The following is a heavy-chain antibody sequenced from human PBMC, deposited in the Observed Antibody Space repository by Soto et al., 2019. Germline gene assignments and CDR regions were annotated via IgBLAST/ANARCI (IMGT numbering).Heavy chain of an antibody. CDR1: GGSISSGGHY. V-gene: IGHV4-31*03. CDR2: IYYSGST. CDR3: AGGRPAIPIDY. D-gene: IGHD2-2*01. J-gene: IGHJ4*02. Sequence: PSETLSLTCTVSGGSISSGGHYWSWIRQHPGKGLEWIGYIYYSGSTHYNPSLRSRVTISVDTSKNQFFLKLSSVTAADTAVYYCAGGRPAIPIDYWGQGTLVTVSS.